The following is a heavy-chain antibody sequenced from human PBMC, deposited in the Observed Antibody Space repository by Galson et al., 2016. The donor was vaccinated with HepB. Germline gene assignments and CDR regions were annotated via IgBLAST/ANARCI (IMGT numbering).Heavy chain of an antibody. V-gene: IGHV2-70*11. J-gene: IGHJ4*02. D-gene: IGHD3-22*01. CDR2: IDWDDDK. Sequence: PALVKPTQTLTLTCTFSGFSLSSRGMCVSWIRQPPGKALEWLARIDWDDDKYYSASLESRLSISKDTSKNQVVLTMTNMDPVDKATYYCARIQIYYYYIGRYYYDWGQGTLVTVSS. CDR1: GFSLSSRGMC. CDR3: ARIQIYYYYIGRYYYD.